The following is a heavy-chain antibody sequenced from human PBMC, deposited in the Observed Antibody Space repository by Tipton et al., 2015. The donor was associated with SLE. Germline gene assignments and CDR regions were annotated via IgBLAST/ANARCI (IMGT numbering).Heavy chain of an antibody. Sequence: SLRLSCAASGFTFSSYAMSWVRQAPGRGLEWVSAISGRGGSKYYADSVKGRFTISRNNSKNTLYLQMNSLRAEDTAVYYCAKDLLLWFGETVGYGGQGTLVTVSS. D-gene: IGHD3-10*01. CDR1: GFTFSSYA. J-gene: IGHJ4*02. V-gene: IGHV3-23*01. CDR2: ISGRGGSK. CDR3: AKDLLLWFGETVGY.